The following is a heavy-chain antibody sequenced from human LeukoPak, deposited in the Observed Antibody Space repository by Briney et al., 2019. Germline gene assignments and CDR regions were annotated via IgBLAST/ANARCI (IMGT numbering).Heavy chain of an antibody. V-gene: IGHV3-21*04. D-gene: IGHD1-14*01. CDR2: ISSSSSYI. CDR3: ARAGIPLYYGMDV. CDR1: GFTFSSYS. Sequence: GGSLRLSCAASGFTFSSYSMNWVRQAPGKGLEWVSSISSSSSYIYYADSVKGRFTISRDNAKNSLYLQMNSLRAEDTALYHCARAGIPLYYGMDVWGQGTTVTVSS. J-gene: IGHJ6*02.